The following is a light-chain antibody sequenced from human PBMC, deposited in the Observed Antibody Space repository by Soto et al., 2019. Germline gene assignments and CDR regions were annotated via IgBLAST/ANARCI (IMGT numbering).Light chain of an antibody. CDR2: LGS. Sequence: IVMTQSPLSLPVTPGEPASISCRSSQNLLHSDGFNYLDWYLQKPGQSPQLLIFLGSYRASGVPDRLSGSGSGTDFALRISRVEAEDVGVYYCMQAIQTRTFGEGTKVDIK. J-gene: IGKJ1*01. CDR1: QNLLHSDGFNY. CDR3: MQAIQTRT. V-gene: IGKV2-28*01.